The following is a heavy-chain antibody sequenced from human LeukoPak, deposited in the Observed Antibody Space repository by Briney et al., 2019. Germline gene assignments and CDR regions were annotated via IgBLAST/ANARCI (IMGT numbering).Heavy chain of an antibody. J-gene: IGHJ3*01. Sequence: PGGSLRLSCVASRITFGHHAMNWVRQAPGKGVEWVSSIFDSGAPSYYSDSVKGRFTISRDNSRDTFYLQMENLRAEDSATYYCTKAVGGSRDANDVWGQGTRVIVSS. CDR3: TKAVGGSRDANDV. CDR2: IFDSGAPS. V-gene: IGHV3-23*01. CDR1: RITFGHHA. D-gene: IGHD2-15*01.